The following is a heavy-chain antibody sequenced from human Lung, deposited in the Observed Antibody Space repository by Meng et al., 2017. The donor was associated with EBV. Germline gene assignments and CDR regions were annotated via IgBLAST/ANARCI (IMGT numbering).Heavy chain of an antibody. J-gene: IGHJ4*02. V-gene: IGHV4-30-4*08. D-gene: IGHD5-12*01. CDR1: GGSIRFGDYY. Sequence: QVQLHEFGPGLVKPSQTLSLTCTVSGGSIRFGDYYWSWIRQPPGKGLEWIGEINHSGSTNYNPSLKSRVTISVDTSKNQFSLKLSSVTAADTAVYYCARGRIKWLPLIWGQGTLVTVSS. CDR3: ARGRIKWLPLI. CDR2: INHSGST.